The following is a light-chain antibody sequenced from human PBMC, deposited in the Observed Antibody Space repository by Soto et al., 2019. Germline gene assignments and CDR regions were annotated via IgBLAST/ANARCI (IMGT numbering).Light chain of an antibody. J-gene: IGKJ5*01. CDR2: AAS. CDR3: QQSYTTLGT. V-gene: IGKV1-39*01. CDR1: QSISSY. Sequence: DLQMTQSPSSLSASVGDRVIITCRASQSISSYLNWYQQKPGKAPELLIYAASSLQSGVPSRFSGSGSGTDFTLTISSLQPEDFATYYCQQSYTTLGTFGQGTRLDIK.